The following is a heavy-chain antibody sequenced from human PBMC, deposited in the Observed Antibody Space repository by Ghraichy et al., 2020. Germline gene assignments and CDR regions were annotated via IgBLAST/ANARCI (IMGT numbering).Heavy chain of an antibody. Sequence: GGSLRLSCAASGFTFSSYGMHWVRQAPGKGLEWVAVISYDGSNKYYADSVKGRFTISRDNSKNTLYLQMNSLRAEDTAVYYCAKDQGWAPSSTGYFQHWGQGTLVTVSS. CDR3: AKDQGWAPSSTGYFQH. CDR1: GFTFSSYG. CDR2: ISYDGSNK. D-gene: IGHD1-26*01. J-gene: IGHJ1*01. V-gene: IGHV3-30*18.